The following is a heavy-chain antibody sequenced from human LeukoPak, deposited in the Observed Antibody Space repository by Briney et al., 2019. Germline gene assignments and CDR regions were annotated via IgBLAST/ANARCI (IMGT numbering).Heavy chain of an antibody. CDR2: IIPIFGTA. CDR3: ARSPYDSSGYYYNYFQH. J-gene: IGHJ1*01. V-gene: IGHV1-69*05. CDR1: GGTFSSYA. Sequence: SVKVSCKASGGTFSSYAISWVRQAPGQGLEWMGRIIPIFGTANYAQKFQGRVTITTDESTSTAYMELSSLRSEDTAVYYCARSPYDSSGYYYNYFQHWGQVTLVTVSS. D-gene: IGHD3-22*01.